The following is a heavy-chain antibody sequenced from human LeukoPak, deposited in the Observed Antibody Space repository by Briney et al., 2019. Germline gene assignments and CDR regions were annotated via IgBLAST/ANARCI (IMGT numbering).Heavy chain of an antibody. J-gene: IGHJ4*02. CDR2: IYSGGST. CDR3: AREGKRSGDDY. Sequence: GGSLRLSCAASGFTVSSNYMSWVRQAPGKGLEWVSVIYSGGSTYYADSVKGRFTISRDNSKNTLYLQMNSLGAEDTAVYYCAREGKRSGDDYWGQGTLVTVSS. D-gene: IGHD3-3*01. V-gene: IGHV3-53*01. CDR1: GFTVSSNY.